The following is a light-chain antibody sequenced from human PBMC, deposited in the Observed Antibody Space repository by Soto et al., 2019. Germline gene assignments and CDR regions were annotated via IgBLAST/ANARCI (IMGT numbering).Light chain of an antibody. CDR2: DVT. CDR3: YSYAGTYTFV. Sequence: QSALTQPRSVSGSPGQSATISCTGTANDVGGHNYVSWYQQHPGEAPKLLIYDVTERPSGVPDRFSGPKSGNTASLTISGLQTEDEADYYCYSYAGTYTFVFGTGTKLTVL. CDR1: ANDVGGHNY. J-gene: IGLJ1*01. V-gene: IGLV2-11*01.